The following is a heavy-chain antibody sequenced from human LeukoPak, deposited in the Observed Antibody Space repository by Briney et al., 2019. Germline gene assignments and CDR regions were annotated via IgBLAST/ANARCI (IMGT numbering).Heavy chain of an antibody. CDR3: ARDVTAYYYYGMDV. V-gene: IGHV3-30-3*01. Sequence: GRSLRLSCAASGFTFSSYAMHWVRQAPDKGLEWVAVISYDGSNKYYADSVKGRFTISRDNSKNTLYLQMNSLRAEGTAVYYCARDVTAYYYYGMDVWGQGTTITVSS. J-gene: IGHJ6*02. CDR1: GFTFSSYA. D-gene: IGHD2-21*02. CDR2: ISYDGSNK.